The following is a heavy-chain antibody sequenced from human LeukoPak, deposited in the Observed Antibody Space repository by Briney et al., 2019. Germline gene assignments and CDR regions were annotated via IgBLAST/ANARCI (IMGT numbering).Heavy chain of an antibody. CDR2: IYYSGNT. D-gene: IGHD2-15*01. CDR1: GGSISSSSYY. V-gene: IGHV4-39*01. CDR3: VGGRAEYFQN. Sequence: SETLSLTCTVSGGSISSSSYYWGWLRQPPGTGLEWIGSIYYSGNTFYSPSLKSRLTISVDTSKNQFSLKLSSMTATDTAVYYCVGGRAEYFQNWGQGTLVTVSS. J-gene: IGHJ1*01.